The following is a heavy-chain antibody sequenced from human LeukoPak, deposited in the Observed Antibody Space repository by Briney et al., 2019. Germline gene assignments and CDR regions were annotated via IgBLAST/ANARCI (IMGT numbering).Heavy chain of an antibody. CDR3: ARRTYDFWSGNYFDY. J-gene: IGHJ4*02. V-gene: IGHV4-59*01. Sequence: SETLSLTWTVSGXSISSYYGSWIRQPPGKGLEWIGYFYYSGSTNYNPSLKSRVTISVDTSKNQFSLKLSSVTAADTAVYYCARRTYDFWSGNYFDYWGQGTLVTVSS. CDR1: GXSISSYY. CDR2: FYYSGST. D-gene: IGHD3-3*01.